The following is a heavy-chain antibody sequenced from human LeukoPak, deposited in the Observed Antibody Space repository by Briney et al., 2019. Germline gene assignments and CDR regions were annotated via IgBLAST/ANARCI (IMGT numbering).Heavy chain of an antibody. CDR3: ARANGSGTQIVY. CDR2: IYHSGST. Sequence: SETLSLTCAVYGGSFSGYYWSWIRQPPGKGLEWIGYIYHSGSTYYNPSLKSRVTISVDRSKNQFSLKLSSVTAADTAVYYCARANGSGTQIVYWGQGTLVTVSS. D-gene: IGHD3-10*01. J-gene: IGHJ4*02. V-gene: IGHV4-30-2*01. CDR1: GGSFSGYY.